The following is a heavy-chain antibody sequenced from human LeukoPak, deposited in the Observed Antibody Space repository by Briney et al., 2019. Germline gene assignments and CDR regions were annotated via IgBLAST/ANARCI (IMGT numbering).Heavy chain of an antibody. J-gene: IGHJ4*02. CDR2: ISYDGSNK. CDR1: GFTFSSYG. CDR3: AKEPLYGLGSPDY. D-gene: IGHD3-10*01. Sequence: PGGSLRLSCAASGFTFSSYGMHWVRQAPGKGLEWVAVISYDGSNKYYADSVKGRFTISRDNSKNTLYLQMNSLRAEDTAVYYCAKEPLYGLGSPDYWGQGTLVTVSS. V-gene: IGHV3-30*18.